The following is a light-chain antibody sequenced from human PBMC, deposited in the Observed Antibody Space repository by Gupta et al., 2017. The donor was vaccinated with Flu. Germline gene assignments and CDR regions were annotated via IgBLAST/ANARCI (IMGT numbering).Light chain of an antibody. CDR1: HRVTDN. CDR3: QQYTNWPLT. CDR2: DAS. V-gene: IGKV3-15*01. Sequence: EIILTQSPATLSVSPGETVTLSCRGSHRVTDNLAWYQQKPGQAPRLLIYDASTRATGVPARFSASGSGATFTLTISGLQPEDIGIYHCQQYTNWPLTFGPGTKVDL. J-gene: IGKJ3*01.